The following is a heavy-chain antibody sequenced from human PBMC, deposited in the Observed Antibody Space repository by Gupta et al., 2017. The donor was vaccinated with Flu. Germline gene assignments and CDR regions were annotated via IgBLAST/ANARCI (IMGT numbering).Heavy chain of an antibody. J-gene: IGHJ4*02. D-gene: IGHD3-16*01. CDR2: ISSKGVT. CDR3: SIGHWAK. V-gene: IGHV3-48*03. Sequence: EVELVESGGGLVQPGGSLRLSCDASGFTLSSYDLSWLRQAPGRGLEWVSFISSKGVTYYGDPVRGRFTISRDNAKNSLFLQMSGLRDEDTAVYYCSIGHWAKWGQGTLVTVSS. CDR1: GFTLSSYD.